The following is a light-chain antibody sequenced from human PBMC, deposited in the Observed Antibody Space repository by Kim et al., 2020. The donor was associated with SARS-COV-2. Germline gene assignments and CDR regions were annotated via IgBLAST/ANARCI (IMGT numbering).Light chain of an antibody. V-gene: IGKV3-11*01. J-gene: IGKJ5*01. CDR1: QSVVSY. CDR2: DAS. Sequence: EIVLTQSQATLSLSPGERATLSCRASQSVVSYLAWYQQKPGQAPRLLIYDASNRATGIPARFSGSGSGTDFTLTISSLEPEDYAVYYCQQRSNWPPITFGQGTRLEIK. CDR3: QQRSNWPPIT.